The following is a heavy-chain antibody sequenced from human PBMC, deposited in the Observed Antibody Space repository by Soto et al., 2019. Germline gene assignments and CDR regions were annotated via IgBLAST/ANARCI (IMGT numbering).Heavy chain of an antibody. CDR2: INHSGST. V-gene: IGHV4-34*01. Sequence: QVQLQQWGAGLLKPSETLSLTCAVYGGSFSGYYWTWIRHPPGTGLEWIGEINHSGSTNYNPSLKSRVTISVDTTKNQFSLELTSVTAADPAVYYCARDKITGLLDYWGKGTRVTVSS. J-gene: IGHJ4*02. D-gene: IGHD2-8*02. CDR3: ARDKITGLLDY. CDR1: GGSFSGYY.